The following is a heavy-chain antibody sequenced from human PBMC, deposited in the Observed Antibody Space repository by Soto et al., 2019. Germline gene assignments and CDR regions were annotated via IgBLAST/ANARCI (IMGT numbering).Heavy chain of an antibody. D-gene: IGHD1-26*01. CDR2: IYWDDDK. V-gene: IGHV2-5*02. CDR3: AHYSGNYVYFDY. J-gene: IGHJ4*02. CDR1: GFSLSTSGVG. Sequence: QITLKESGPTLVKPTQTLTLTCTFSGFSLSTSGVGVGWIRQPPGKALDWLALIYWDDDKRYSPSLKRRLTITKDTSKNQVVLTMTNMDPVHTATYYCAHYSGNYVYFDYWGQGTLVTVSA.